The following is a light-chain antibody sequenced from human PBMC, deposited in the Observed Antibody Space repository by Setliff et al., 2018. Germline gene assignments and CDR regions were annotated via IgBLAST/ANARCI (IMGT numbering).Light chain of an antibody. CDR1: SSNLGAGFS. Sequence: QSVLTQPPSVSGAPGQRVTISCTGSSSNLGAGFSVHWYQQLPGTAPKLLIYGDNNRPSGVPDRFSGSKSGTSASLAIAGLQAEDEADYYCQSYGGSVDFYVFGTGTKVTVL. CDR2: GDN. V-gene: IGLV1-40*01. J-gene: IGLJ1*01. CDR3: QSYGGSVDFYV.